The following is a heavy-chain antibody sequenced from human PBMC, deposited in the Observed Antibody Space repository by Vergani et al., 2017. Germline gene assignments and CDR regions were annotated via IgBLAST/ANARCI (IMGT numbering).Heavy chain of an antibody. V-gene: IGHV2-26*01. J-gene: IGHJ6*03. Sequence: QVTLQESGPVLVKPTETLTLTCTVSGFSLSNARMGVSWIRQPPGKALEWLAHIFSNDEKSYSTSLKSRLTISKDTSKSQVVLTMTNMDPVDTATYYCARIRLGYGSSTSCSQGACRPSVGYYYYMDVWGKGTTVTVSS. D-gene: IGHD2-2*01. CDR1: GFSLSNARMG. CDR2: IFSNDEK. CDR3: ARIRLGYGSSTSCSQGACRPSVGYYYYMDV.